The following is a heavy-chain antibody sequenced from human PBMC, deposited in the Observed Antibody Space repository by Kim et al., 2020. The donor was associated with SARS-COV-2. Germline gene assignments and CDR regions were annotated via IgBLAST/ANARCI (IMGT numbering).Heavy chain of an antibody. CDR3: AKLLAGAANYYFDY. J-gene: IGHJ4*02. Sequence: DSGKGRLTNPRDNSKNRLYLQVTSLRAEDTAVYYCAKLLAGAANYYFDYWGQGTLVTVSS. D-gene: IGHD6-25*01. V-gene: IGHV3-23*01.